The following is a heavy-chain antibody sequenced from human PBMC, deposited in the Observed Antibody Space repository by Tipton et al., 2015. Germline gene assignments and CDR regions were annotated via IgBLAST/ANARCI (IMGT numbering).Heavy chain of an antibody. Sequence: TLSLTCTVSGGSVSSANYYWSWIRQPPGKGLEWIGYISYSGSTHYNPSLKSRVTMSRDTSKNQFSLKLTSVTAADTAVYYCACQDYDSLTRDYQTDDYWGQGTLVTVSS. CDR2: ISYSGST. V-gene: IGHV4-61*01. CDR3: ACQDYDSLTRDYQTDDY. D-gene: IGHD3-9*01. CDR1: GGSVSSANYY. J-gene: IGHJ4*02.